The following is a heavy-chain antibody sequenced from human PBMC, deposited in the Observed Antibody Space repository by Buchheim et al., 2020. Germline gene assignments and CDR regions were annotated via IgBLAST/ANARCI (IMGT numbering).Heavy chain of an antibody. CDR3: ARVTSGYLRVRYGMDV. V-gene: IGHV4-34*01. Sequence: QVQLQQWGAGLLKPSETLSLTCAVYGGSFSGYYWSWIRQPPGKGLEWIGEINHSGSTNYNPSLKSRVTISVDTSQKQYSLKLSSVTAADTAVYYCARVTSGYLRVRYGMDVWGQGTT. D-gene: IGHD5-12*01. CDR1: GGSFSGYY. CDR2: INHSGST. J-gene: IGHJ6*02.